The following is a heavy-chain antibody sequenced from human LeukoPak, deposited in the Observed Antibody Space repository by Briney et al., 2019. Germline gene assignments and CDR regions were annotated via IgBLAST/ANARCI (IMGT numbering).Heavy chain of an antibody. D-gene: IGHD3-16*01. V-gene: IGHV3-15*01. CDR3: TTDLGGADFDY. Sequence: GGSLRLPCAASGFTFSNAWMSWVRQAPGKGLEWVGRIKSKTDGGTTDYAAPVKGRFTISRDDSKNTLYLQMNSLKTEDTAVYYCTTDLGGADFDYWGQGTLVTVSS. J-gene: IGHJ4*02. CDR1: GFTFSNAW. CDR2: IKSKTDGGTT.